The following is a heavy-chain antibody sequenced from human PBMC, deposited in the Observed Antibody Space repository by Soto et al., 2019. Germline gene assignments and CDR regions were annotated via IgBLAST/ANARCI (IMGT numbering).Heavy chain of an antibody. J-gene: IGHJ6*02. D-gene: IGHD2-2*01. Sequence: GGSLRLSCAASGFTFSSYAMSWVRQAPGKGLEWVSAISGSGGSTYYADSVKGRFTISRDNSKNTLYLQMNSLRAEDTAVYYCANLIRYCSSTSCYADPYGMDVWGQGTTVTVSS. CDR1: GFTFSSYA. V-gene: IGHV3-23*01. CDR2: ISGSGGST. CDR3: ANLIRYCSSTSCYADPYGMDV.